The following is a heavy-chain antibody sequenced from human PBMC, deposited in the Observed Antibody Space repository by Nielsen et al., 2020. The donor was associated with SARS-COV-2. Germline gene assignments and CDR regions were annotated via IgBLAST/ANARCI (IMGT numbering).Heavy chain of an antibody. CDR3: ATNSGYSSGWYVGVLDY. D-gene: IGHD6-19*01. J-gene: IGHJ4*02. Sequence: GESLKISCAASGFTFSSYGMHWVRQAPGKGLEWVAVIWYDGSNKYYADSVKGRFTISRDNSKNTLYLQMNSLRAEDTAVYYCATNSGYSSGWYVGVLDYWGQGTLVTVSS. CDR1: GFTFSSYG. CDR2: IWYDGSNK. V-gene: IGHV3-33*01.